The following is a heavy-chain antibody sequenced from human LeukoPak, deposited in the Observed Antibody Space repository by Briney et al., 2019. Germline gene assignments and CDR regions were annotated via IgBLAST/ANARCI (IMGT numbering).Heavy chain of an antibody. D-gene: IGHD1-1*01. CDR3: ARDIARTSHFDY. CDR1: GYTFTSYG. V-gene: IGHV1-2*02. J-gene: IGHJ4*02. Sequence: ASVKVSCKASGYTFTSYGISWVRQAPGQGLEWMGWINPNSGGTDYAQKFQGRVTMTRDTSISTAYMELNRLRSDDTAVYYCARDIARTSHFDYWGQGTLVTVSS. CDR2: INPNSGGT.